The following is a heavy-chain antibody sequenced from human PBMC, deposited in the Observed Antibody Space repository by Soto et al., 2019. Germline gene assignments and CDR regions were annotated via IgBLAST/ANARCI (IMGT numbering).Heavy chain of an antibody. Sequence: SETLSVTYAVYGGSFSGYYWSWIRQPQGKGLEWIGEINHSGSTNYNPSLKSRVTISVDTSKNQFSLKLISVTAADTAVYYCARPIVVAGTGLFDFWGQGTLVIVSS. D-gene: IGHD6-19*01. CDR2: INHSGST. CDR3: ARPIVVAGTGLFDF. V-gene: IGHV4-34*01. CDR1: GGSFSGYY. J-gene: IGHJ5*01.